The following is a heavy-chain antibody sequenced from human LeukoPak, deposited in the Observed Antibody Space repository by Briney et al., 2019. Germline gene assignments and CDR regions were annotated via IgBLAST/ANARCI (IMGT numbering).Heavy chain of an antibody. J-gene: IGHJ4*02. CDR2: TYYRSKWYA. CDR1: GDSVSSNSAT. D-gene: IGHD4-17*01. CDR3: ARDSQGSYGAFDY. V-gene: IGHV6-1*01. Sequence: SQTLSLTCAISGDSVSSNSATWNWIRQSPSRGLEWLGRTYYRSKWYADYAVSVKSRITITPDTSKNRLSLQLNSVTPEDTAVYYCARDSQGSYGAFDYWGQGTLVTVSS.